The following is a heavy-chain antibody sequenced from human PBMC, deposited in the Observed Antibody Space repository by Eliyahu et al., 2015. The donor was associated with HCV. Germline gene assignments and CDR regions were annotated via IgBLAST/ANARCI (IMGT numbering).Heavy chain of an antibody. CDR2: ISGSSNVI. Sequence: LEWVSYISGSSNVIDYIDSVKGRFTVSRDNAQNSLHLEMNSLRADDMAVYYCVRGTTVIRGRHLVSYFDYWGQGTLVTVSS. J-gene: IGHJ4*02. CDR3: VRGTTVIRGRHLVSYFDY. V-gene: IGHV3-48*03. D-gene: IGHD3-10*01.